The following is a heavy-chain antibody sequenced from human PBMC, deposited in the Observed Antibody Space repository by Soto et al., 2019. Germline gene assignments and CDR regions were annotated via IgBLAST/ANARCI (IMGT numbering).Heavy chain of an antibody. J-gene: IGHJ4*02. CDR3: AKGPYPPSGIAVAGTKSPPDY. D-gene: IGHD6-19*01. V-gene: IGHV3-30*18. CDR2: ISYDGSNK. CDR1: GFTFSSYG. Sequence: GGSLRLSCAASGFTFSSYGMHWVRQAPGKGLEWVAVISYDGSNKYYADSVKGRFTISRDNSKNTLYLQMNSLRAEDTAVYYCAKGPYPPSGIAVAGTKSPPDYWGQGTLVTVSS.